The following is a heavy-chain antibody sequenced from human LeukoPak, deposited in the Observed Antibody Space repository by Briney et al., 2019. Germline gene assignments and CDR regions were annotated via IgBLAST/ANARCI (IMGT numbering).Heavy chain of an antibody. J-gene: IGHJ1*01. CDR3: AKPIYRSGTGGFQH. CDR1: GGSFGSYS. Sequence: PSETLSLTCAVSGGSFGSYSWSWIRQPPGKGLEWIGEINQSGNANYNPSLESRLAMSLDTSRNYFSLNLTSVTAADTAVYYCAKPIYRSGTGGFQHWGQGSLVTVSS. V-gene: IGHV4-34*01. CDR2: INQSGNA. D-gene: IGHD3-3*01.